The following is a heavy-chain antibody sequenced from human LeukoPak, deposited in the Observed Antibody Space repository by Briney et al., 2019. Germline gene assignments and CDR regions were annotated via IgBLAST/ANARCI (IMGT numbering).Heavy chain of an antibody. V-gene: IGHV4-34*01. CDR1: GRSFSGYY. D-gene: IGHD4-17*01. CDR2: INHSGST. J-gene: IGHJ5*02. CDR3: ARDYTVTTLWFDP. Sequence: PSETLSLTCAVYGRSFSGYYWSWIRQPPGKGLEWIGEINHSGSTNYNPSLKSRVTISVDTSKNQFSLKLSSVTAADTAVYYCARDYTVTTLWFDPWGQGTLVTVSS.